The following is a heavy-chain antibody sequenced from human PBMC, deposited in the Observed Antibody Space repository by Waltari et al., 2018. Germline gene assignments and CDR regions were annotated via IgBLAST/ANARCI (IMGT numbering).Heavy chain of an antibody. CDR1: GGSFSGYY. D-gene: IGHD6-13*01. V-gene: IGHV4-34*01. J-gene: IGHJ6*02. CDR2: INHSGST. Sequence: QVQLQQWGAGLLKPSETLSLTCAVYGGSFSGYYWSWIRQPPGKGLAWIGEINHSGSTNYNPSLKSRVTISVDTSKNQFSLKLSSVTAADTAVYYCARGQGIALGLGYYYYGMDVWGQGTTVTVSS. CDR3: ARGQGIALGLGYYYYGMDV.